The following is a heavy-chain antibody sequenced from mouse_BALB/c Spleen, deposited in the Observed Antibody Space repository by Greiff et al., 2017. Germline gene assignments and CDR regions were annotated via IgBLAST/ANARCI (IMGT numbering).Heavy chain of an antibody. CDR1: GFSLTSYG. J-gene: IGHJ4*01. Sequence: VHLVESGPGLVAPSQSLSITCTVSGFSLTSYGVHWVRQPPGKGLEWLGVIWAGGSTNYNSALMSRLSISKDNSKSQVFLKMNSLQTDDTAMYYCARAVLKLAMDDWGQGTSVTVSS. CDR3: ARAVLKLAMDD. CDR2: IWAGGST. V-gene: IGHV2-9*02.